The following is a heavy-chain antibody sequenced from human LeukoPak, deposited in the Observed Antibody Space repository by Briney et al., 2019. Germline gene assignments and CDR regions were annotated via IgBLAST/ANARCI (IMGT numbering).Heavy chain of an antibody. Sequence: ASVKVSCKASGYTFTVYYMHWVRQAPGQGLEWMGWINPNSGGTNYAQKFQGRVTMTRDTSISTAYMELSRLRSDDTAVFYCARLPPIVVVPAAQKKPDKEFDYWGQGTLVTVSS. CDR3: ARLPPIVVVPAAQKKPDKEFDY. CDR2: INPNSGGT. CDR1: GYTFTVYY. J-gene: IGHJ4*02. V-gene: IGHV1-2*02. D-gene: IGHD2-2*01.